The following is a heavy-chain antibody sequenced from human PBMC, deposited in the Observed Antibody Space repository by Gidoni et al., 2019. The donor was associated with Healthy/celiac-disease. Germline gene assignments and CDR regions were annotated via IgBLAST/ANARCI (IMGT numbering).Heavy chain of an antibody. J-gene: IGHJ4*02. D-gene: IGHD2-2*01. CDR2: ISSSRGYI. V-gene: IGHV3-21*01. CDR3: ARDQGEGSSTSCYFDY. Sequence: EVQLVESGGGRIKHGGTLRLYCEAAGFTVSSYSMNWVRQAPGRGLEWVSSISSSRGYIFHSDSVKVRFTIPSDNAKNSLYLQMNSLSAADTSVYYCARDQGEGSSTSCYFDYWGQGTLVTVSS. CDR1: GFTVSSYS.